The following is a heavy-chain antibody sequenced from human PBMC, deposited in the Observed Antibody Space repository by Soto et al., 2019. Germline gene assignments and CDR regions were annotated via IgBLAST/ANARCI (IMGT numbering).Heavy chain of an antibody. Sequence: QVQLLQSGAEVKKTGASVKVSCKASGYSFTSYYINWVRQAPGQGLEWMGIINPSAGSTTYAQKFQGRVTMTRDTSTSTVYMELSSLRSEDTAVYYCARGFYNGLYYMDVWGKGTTVTVSS. CDR1: GYSFTSYY. CDR3: ARGFYNGLYYMDV. J-gene: IGHJ6*03. D-gene: IGHD1-1*01. V-gene: IGHV1-46*03. CDR2: INPSAGST.